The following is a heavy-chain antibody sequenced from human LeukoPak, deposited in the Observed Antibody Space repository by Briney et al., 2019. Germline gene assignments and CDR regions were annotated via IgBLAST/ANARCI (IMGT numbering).Heavy chain of an antibody. CDR1: GGTFSSYA. D-gene: IGHD5-12*01. V-gene: IGHV1-69*01. Sequence: SVKVSCKASGGTFSSYAISWVRQAPGQGLEWMGGIIPILGTANYAQKFQGRVTITADESTSTAYMELSSLRSEDTAVYYCATRGGYDPYSDYWGQGTLVTVSS. J-gene: IGHJ4*02. CDR3: ATRGGYDPYSDY. CDR2: IIPILGTA.